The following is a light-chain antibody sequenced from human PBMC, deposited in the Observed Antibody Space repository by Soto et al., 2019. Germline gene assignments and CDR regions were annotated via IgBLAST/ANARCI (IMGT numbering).Light chain of an antibody. J-gene: IGKJ1*01. V-gene: IGKV1-5*03. Sequence: DIQMTQSPSTLSGSVGDRVTITCRASQTISSWLAWYQQKPGKAPKLLIYSASTLTSGVPSRFSGSGSGTEFTLTISSLQPDDFAPYYCQHYHSYSEAFGQGTKVDIK. CDR3: QHYHSYSEA. CDR1: QTISSW. CDR2: SAS.